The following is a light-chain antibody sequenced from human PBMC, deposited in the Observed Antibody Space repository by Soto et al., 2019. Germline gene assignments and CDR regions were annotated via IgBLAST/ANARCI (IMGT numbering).Light chain of an antibody. CDR3: QQYGGSPRT. CDR2: GAS. J-gene: IGKJ1*01. V-gene: IGKV3-20*01. Sequence: EVVWTQSPGTLSLSPGERATLSCRARQSVATSLAWYQQKPGQAHRLLIYGASTRATGIPDRFSGSGAGTDVTLNISRLEPEDFAVYYCQQYGGSPRTFGQGTKVERK. CDR1: QSVATS.